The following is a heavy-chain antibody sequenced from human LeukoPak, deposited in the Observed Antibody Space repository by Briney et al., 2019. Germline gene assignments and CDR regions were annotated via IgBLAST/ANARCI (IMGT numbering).Heavy chain of an antibody. V-gene: IGHV3-23*01. J-gene: IGHJ4*02. CDR3: VRDDDRPDNGLDY. D-gene: IGHD3-22*01. CDR2: ITGSGGTS. Sequence: GGSLRLSCAASGFTFSSYAMSWVRQAPGKGLEWVSAITGSGGTSYYADSVKGRFTISRDNSRNTLYLQMNSLRAEDTAVYYCVRDDDRPDNGLDYWGQGTLVTVSS. CDR1: GFTFSSYA.